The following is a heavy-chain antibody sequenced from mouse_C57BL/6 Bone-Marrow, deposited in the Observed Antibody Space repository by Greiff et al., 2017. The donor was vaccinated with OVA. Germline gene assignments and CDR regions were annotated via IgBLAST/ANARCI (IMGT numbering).Heavy chain of an antibody. V-gene: IGHV5-12*01. D-gene: IGHD2-3*01. J-gene: IGHJ3*01. CDR3: ARHGYSWFAY. CDR1: GFTFSDYY. Sequence: EVQLVESGGGLVQPGGSLKLSCAASGFTFSDYYMYWVRQTPEKRLEWVAYISNGGGSTYYPETVKGRFTISRDNAKNTLYLQMSRLKSEDTAMYYCARHGYSWFAYWGQGTLVTVSA. CDR2: ISNGGGST.